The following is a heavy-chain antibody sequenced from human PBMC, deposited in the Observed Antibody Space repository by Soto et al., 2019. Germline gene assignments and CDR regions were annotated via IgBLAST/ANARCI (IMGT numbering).Heavy chain of an antibody. CDR1: GFTFSSYA. V-gene: IGHV3-23*01. CDR2: ISGSGGST. Sequence: EVQLLESGGGLVQPGGSLRLSCAASGFTFSSYAMSWVRQAPGKGLEWVSAISGSGGSTYYADSVKGRFTISRDNSKKTSYLQINSLRGEDTAVYYCAKRSGGATTYYYYGMDVWGQGTTVTVSS. CDR3: AKRSGGATTYYYYGMDV. J-gene: IGHJ6*02. D-gene: IGHD1-26*01.